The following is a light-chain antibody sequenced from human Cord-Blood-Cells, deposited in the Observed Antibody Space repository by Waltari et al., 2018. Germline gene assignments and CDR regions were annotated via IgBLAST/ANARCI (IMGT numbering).Light chain of an antibody. Sequence: DIQMTQSPSSLSASVGDRVTITCRASQSISSYLNWYQQKPGKAPKLLIYAASRLQSRVPSRFSGSGSGTDFTLTISSLQPEGFATYYCQQSYSTPVTFGQGTKVEIK. CDR1: QSISSY. CDR3: QQSYSTPVT. V-gene: IGKV1-39*01. J-gene: IGKJ1*01. CDR2: AAS.